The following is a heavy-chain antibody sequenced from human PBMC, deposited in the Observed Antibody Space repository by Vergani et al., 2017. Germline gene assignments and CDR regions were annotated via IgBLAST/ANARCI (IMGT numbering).Heavy chain of an antibody. D-gene: IGHD2-2*01. V-gene: IGHV3-23*01. Sequence: EVQLLESGGGLVQPGGSLRLSCAASGFTFSSYAMSWVRQVPGKGLEWVSGISGSGGNTYYANSVKGRFTISRDNSKSTLYLQMNSLRADDTAVYYCAKGVSCSSTSSYEAHGYYYGMGVWGQGTTVTFSS. CDR3: AKGVSCSSTSSYEAHGYYYGMGV. CDR1: GFTFSSYA. CDR2: ISGSGGNT. J-gene: IGHJ6*02.